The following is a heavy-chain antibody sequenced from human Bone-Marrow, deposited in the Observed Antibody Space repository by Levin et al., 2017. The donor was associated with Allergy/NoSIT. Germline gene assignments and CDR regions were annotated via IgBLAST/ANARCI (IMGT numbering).Heavy chain of an antibody. J-gene: IGHJ5*02. CDR2: IYYSGST. Sequence: SETLSLTCTVSGGSISSSSYYWGWIRQPPGKGLEWIGSIYYSGSTYYNPSLKSRVTISVDTSKNQFSLKLSSVTAADMAVYYCAREGIAVAGTSSIDWFDPWGQGTLVTVSS. V-gene: IGHV4-39*01. CDR3: AREGIAVAGTSSIDWFDP. CDR1: GGSISSSSYY. D-gene: IGHD6-19*01.